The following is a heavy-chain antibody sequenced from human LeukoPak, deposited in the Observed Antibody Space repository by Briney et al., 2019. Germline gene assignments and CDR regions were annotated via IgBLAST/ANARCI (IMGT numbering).Heavy chain of an antibody. J-gene: IGHJ4*02. Sequence: GRSLRLSCAASGFTFSSYGMHWVRQAPGKGLEWVAVIWYDGSNKYYADSVKVRFTISRDNSKNTLYLQMNSLRAEDTAVYYCANEILGVYYDSSGYSFDYWGQGTLVTVSS. CDR3: ANEILGVYYDSSGYSFDY. CDR1: GFTFSSYG. D-gene: IGHD3-22*01. V-gene: IGHV3-33*06. CDR2: IWYDGSNK.